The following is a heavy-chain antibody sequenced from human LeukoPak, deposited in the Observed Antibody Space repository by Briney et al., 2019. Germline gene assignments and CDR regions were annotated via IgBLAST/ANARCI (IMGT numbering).Heavy chain of an antibody. V-gene: IGHV4-34*01. CDR2: INHSGST. J-gene: IGHJ4*02. CDR3: ARGRGYSSSSYDC. D-gene: IGHD6-6*01. Sequence: SETLSLTCAVYGGSFSGYYWSWIRQPPGKGLEWIGEINHSGSTNYNPSLKSRVTISVDTSKNQFSLKLSSVTAADTAVYYCARGRGYSSSSYDCWGQGTLVTVSS. CDR1: GGSFSGYY.